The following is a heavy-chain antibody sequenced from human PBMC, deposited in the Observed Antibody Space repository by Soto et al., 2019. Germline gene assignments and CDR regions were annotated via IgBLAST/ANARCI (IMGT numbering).Heavy chain of an antibody. CDR2: INPSGGST. J-gene: IGHJ6*02. D-gene: IGHD6-19*01. CDR3: ARYIAVAGTRYYSGMDV. Sequence: ASVKVSCKASGYTFTSYYMHWVRQAPGQGLEWMGIINPSGGSTSYAQKFQGRVTMTRDTSTSTVYMELSSLRSEDTAVYYCARYIAVAGTRYYSGMDVWGQGTTVTVSS. CDR1: GYTFTSYY. V-gene: IGHV1-46*01.